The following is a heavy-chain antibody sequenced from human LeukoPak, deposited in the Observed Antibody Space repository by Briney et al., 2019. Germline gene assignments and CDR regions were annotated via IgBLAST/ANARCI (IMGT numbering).Heavy chain of an antibody. CDR3: ARVYCSGGSRYYFDY. CDR1: GGTFSSYA. CDR2: IIPIFGTA. J-gene: IGHJ4*02. D-gene: IGHD2-15*01. V-gene: IGHV1-69*13. Sequence: ASVKVSCKASGGTFSSYAISWVRQAPGQGLEWMGGIIPIFGTANYAQKFQGRVTITADESTSTAYMELSSLRSEDTAVYYCARVYCSGGSRYYFDYWGQGTLVTVSS.